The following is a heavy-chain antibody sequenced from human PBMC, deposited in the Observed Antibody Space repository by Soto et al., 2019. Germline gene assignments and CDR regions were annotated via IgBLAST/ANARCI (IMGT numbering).Heavy chain of an antibody. Sequence: HVTLKESGPVLVKPTETLTLTCTVSGFSLSNGKVGVSWIRQPPGKALEWLAHIFSNDEKSYRTSLKSRLTNSEDTSKSQVVLTMTHVDPLDTGTYYCARILFGRSVAGGYFYMDVWGKGTTVTVSS. CDR3: ARILFGRSVAGGYFYMDV. V-gene: IGHV2-26*01. CDR2: IFSNDEK. D-gene: IGHD6-19*01. CDR1: GFSLSNGKVG. J-gene: IGHJ6*03.